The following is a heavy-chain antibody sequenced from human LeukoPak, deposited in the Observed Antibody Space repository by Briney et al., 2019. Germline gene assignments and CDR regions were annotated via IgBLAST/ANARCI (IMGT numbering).Heavy chain of an antibody. V-gene: IGHV3-30*18. CDR1: GFTFSNFG. J-gene: IGHJ4*02. D-gene: IGHD3-9*01. Sequence: PSGGSLRLSCAASGFTFSNFGMHWVRQAPGKGLEWVAVISYDGSNKYYADSVKGRFTISRDNSKNTLYLQMNSLRAEDTAVYYCAKGLRYFDWLLQGYYFDYWGQGTLVTVSS. CDR3: AKGLRYFDWLLQGYYFDY. CDR2: ISYDGSNK.